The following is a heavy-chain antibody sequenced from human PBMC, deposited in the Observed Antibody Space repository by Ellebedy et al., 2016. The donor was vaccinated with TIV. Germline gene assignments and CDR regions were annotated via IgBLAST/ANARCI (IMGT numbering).Heavy chain of an antibody. J-gene: IGHJ6*02. CDR1: GFTFSYYE. Sequence: PGGSLRLSCTASGFTFSYYEMNWVRQAPGKGLEWISYIISTGSSRDYADSVKGRFSISRDDAKNSLYLQMNSLRGEDTAVYFCARGYDRSGHYNYQYYAMDLWGQGTTVTVSS. V-gene: IGHV3-48*03. CDR3: ARGYDRSGHYNYQYYAMDL. D-gene: IGHD3-22*01. CDR2: IISTGSSR.